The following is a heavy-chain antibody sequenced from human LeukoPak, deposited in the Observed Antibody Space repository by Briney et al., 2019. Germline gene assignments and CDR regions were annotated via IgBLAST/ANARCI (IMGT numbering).Heavy chain of an antibody. V-gene: IGHV3-23*01. CDR1: GFTFMIYV. CDR2: ICLGGGLT. D-gene: IGHD3-10*01. J-gene: IGHJ2*01. CDR3: ARKITMVRVTLIKGYFDL. Sequence: GESLRLSCSVSGFTFMIYVMACVRQAPGKGLEWVSSICLGGGLTHSADPVKGRFIISRDMNTLFLQMNNLRPDDTAMYYCARKITMVRVTLIKGYFDLWGRGTLVSVPS.